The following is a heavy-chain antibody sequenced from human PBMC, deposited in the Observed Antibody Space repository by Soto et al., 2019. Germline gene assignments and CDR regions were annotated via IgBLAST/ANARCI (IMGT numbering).Heavy chain of an antibody. D-gene: IGHD3-10*01. J-gene: IGHJ4*02. Sequence: SETLSLTCAVYGGSFSGYYWSWIRQPPGKGLEWIGEINHSGSTNYNPCLKSRVTISVDTSKNQFSLKLSSVTAADTAVYYCARGRSRGSYFNRFGELLGMDYWGQGTLVTVSS. CDR2: INHSGST. V-gene: IGHV4-34*01. CDR3: ARGRSRGSYFNRFGELLGMDY. CDR1: GGSFSGYY.